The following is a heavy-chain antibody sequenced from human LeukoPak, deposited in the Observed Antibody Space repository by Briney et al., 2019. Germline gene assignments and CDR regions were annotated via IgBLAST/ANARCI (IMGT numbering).Heavy chain of an antibody. CDR2: IIPIFGSS. CDR3: ARVTHTELSTWFDP. Sequence: SVKVSCKASGGTFSSYAISWVRQAPGQGLEWMGGIIPIFGSSNYAQKFQGRVTITADESTTTAYMELSSLRSEDTAVYYCARVTHTELSTWFDPWGQGTLVTVSS. V-gene: IGHV1-69*13. CDR1: GGTFSSYA. D-gene: IGHD5-18*01. J-gene: IGHJ5*02.